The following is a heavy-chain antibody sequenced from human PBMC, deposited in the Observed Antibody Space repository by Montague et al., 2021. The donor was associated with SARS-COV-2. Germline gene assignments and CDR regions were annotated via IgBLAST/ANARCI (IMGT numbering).Heavy chain of an antibody. CDR2: IYYSGST. CDR3: ARHGLAGITIFGVVTPRGGFDI. Sequence: SETLSLTCTVSGGSISSSSYYWSWIRQPPGKGLEWIGSIYYSGSTYYNPSLKSRDTISVDTSKNQFSLKLSSVTAADTAVYYCARHGLAGITIFGVVTPRGGFDIWGQGTMVTVSS. J-gene: IGHJ3*02. V-gene: IGHV4-39*01. CDR1: GGSISSSSYY. D-gene: IGHD3-3*01.